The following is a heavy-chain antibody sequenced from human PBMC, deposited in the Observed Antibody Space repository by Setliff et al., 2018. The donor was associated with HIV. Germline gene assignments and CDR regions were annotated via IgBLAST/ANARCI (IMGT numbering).Heavy chain of an antibody. Sequence: LSLTCTVSGGSISSSSYYWGWIRQPPGKGLEWIGSIYYSGSTYYNPSLKSRVTISVDTSKNQFSLKLSSVTAADTAVYYCARLGYSSGWGVHYYYYYYMDVWGKGTTGTVSS. J-gene: IGHJ6*03. CDR1: GGSISSSSYY. CDR2: IYYSGST. D-gene: IGHD6-19*01. CDR3: ARLGYSSGWGVHYYYYYYMDV. V-gene: IGHV4-39*01.